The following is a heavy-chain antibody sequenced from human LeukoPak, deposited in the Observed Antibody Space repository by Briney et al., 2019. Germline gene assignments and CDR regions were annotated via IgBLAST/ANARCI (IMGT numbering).Heavy chain of an antibody. V-gene: IGHV3-48*03. Sequence: PSETLSLTCTVSGGSISSSSYYWGWVRQAPGKGLEWVSYISSSGSTIYYADSVKGRFTISRDNAKNSLYLQMNSLRAEDTAVYYCARCDVDTAMVNPYNWFDPWGQGTLVTVSS. J-gene: IGHJ5*02. CDR2: ISSSGSTI. CDR1: GGSISSSSYY. CDR3: ARCDVDTAMVNPYNWFDP. D-gene: IGHD5-18*01.